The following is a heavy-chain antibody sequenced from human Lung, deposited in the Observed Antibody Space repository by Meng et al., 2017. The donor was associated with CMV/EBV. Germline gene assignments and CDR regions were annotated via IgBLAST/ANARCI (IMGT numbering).Heavy chain of an antibody. CDR1: RYTFTDYY. CDR2: MNPNRGNT. J-gene: IGHJ6*02. CDR3: ARGQVQCSTINCHDYRFSGMDV. D-gene: IGHD2/OR15-2a*01. V-gene: IGHV1-8*02. Sequence: SVXVSXXASRYTFTDYYIHWVRQAPGQGLEWMGWMNPNRGNTAYAQKFQGRVTMTRDTSTSIAYMELSSLRSGDTAVYYCARGQVQCSTINCHDYRFSGMDVWGQGTXVTVSS.